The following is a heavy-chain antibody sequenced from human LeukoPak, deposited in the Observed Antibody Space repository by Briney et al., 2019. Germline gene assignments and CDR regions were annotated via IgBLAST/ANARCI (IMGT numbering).Heavy chain of an antibody. CDR1: GYSFASYW. Sequence: GESLKISCRGSGYSFASYWIAWVRQMPGKGLEWMGIIYPGDSDTRYSPSFQGQVTISADKSISTAYLQWSSLKASDTAIYYCARQWGDCSSTSCYSAYWGQGTLVTVSS. CDR2: IYPGDSDT. V-gene: IGHV5-51*01. J-gene: IGHJ4*02. CDR3: ARQWGDCSSTSCYSAY. D-gene: IGHD2-2*01.